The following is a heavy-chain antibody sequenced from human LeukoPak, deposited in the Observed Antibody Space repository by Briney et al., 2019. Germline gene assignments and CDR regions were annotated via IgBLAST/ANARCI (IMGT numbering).Heavy chain of an antibody. D-gene: IGHD3-3*01. CDR3: ARLRFDFWSGYTHPYFDY. CDR1: GGSISSSSYS. J-gene: IGHJ4*02. Sequence: SETLSLTCTVSGGSISSSSYSWGWIRQPPGKGLEWIGSIYYSGTTYYNPSLKSRVTISVDTSKIQFSLKLSSVAATHTAVYFCARLRFDFWSGYTHPYFDYWGQGTLVTVSS. CDR2: IYYSGTT. V-gene: IGHV4-39*01.